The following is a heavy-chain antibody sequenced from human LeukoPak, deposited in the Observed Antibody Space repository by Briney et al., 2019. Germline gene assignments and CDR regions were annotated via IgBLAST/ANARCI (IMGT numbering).Heavy chain of an antibody. D-gene: IGHD1-26*01. CDR1: GYTFTSYG. J-gene: IGHJ4*02. CDR2: ISAYNGNT. Sequence: ASVKVSCKASGYTFTSYGISWVRQAPGQGLEWMGWISAYNGNTNYAQKPQGRVTMTTDTSTSTAYMELRSLRSDDTAVCYCATYVYGSYWYYFDYWGQGTLVTVSS. CDR3: ATYVYGSYWYYFDY. V-gene: IGHV1-18*01.